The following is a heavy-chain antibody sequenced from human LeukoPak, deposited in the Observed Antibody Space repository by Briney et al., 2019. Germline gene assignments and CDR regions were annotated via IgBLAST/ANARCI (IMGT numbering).Heavy chain of an antibody. D-gene: IGHD3-22*01. Sequence: GGSLRLSCAASEFTVSSNYMSWVRQAPGKGLEWFSVIYSGGRTYYADSVKGRFTISRDNSKNTLYLQMNSLRAEDTAVYYCARENYYYDSSGYYYIYYTDVWGKGNTVTVSS. CDR1: EFTVSSNY. CDR3: ARENYYYDSSGYYYIYYTDV. J-gene: IGHJ6*03. V-gene: IGHV3-53*01. CDR2: IYSGGRT.